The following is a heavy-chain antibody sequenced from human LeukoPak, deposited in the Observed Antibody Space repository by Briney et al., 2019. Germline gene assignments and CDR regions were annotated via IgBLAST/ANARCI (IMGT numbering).Heavy chain of an antibody. CDR1: GGSISSYY. V-gene: IGHV4-34*01. J-gene: IGHJ4*02. CDR2: INHSGST. D-gene: IGHD6-13*01. Sequence: SETLSLTCTVSGGSISSYYWSWIRQPPGKGLEWIGEINHSGSTNYNPSLKSRVTISVDTSKNQFSLKLSSVTAADTAVYYCARVARIAAAGTKDYWGQGTLVTVPS. CDR3: ARVARIAAAGTKDY.